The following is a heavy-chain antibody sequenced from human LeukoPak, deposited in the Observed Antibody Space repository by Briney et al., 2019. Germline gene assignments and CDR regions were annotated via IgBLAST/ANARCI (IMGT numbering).Heavy chain of an antibody. Sequence: PGGSLRLSCVASGVTLSNYAMSWARQAPGKGLEWVSGISSSGSGGNTYYADSVKGRFTISRDSSRNTLFLHMNTLRAEDTAVYYCATRYFDLWGRGTLVTVSS. J-gene: IGHJ2*01. CDR3: ATRYFDL. CDR2: ISSSGSGGNT. CDR1: GVTLSNYA. V-gene: IGHV3-23*01.